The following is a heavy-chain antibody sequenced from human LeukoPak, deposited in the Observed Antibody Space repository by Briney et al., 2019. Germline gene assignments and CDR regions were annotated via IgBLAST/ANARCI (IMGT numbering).Heavy chain of an antibody. J-gene: IGHJ4*02. CDR1: GGSIRSSYYY. CDR3: ARGPNYVWGSYRYFDY. Sequence: SETLSLTCTVSGGSIRSSYYYWGWIRQPPGKGLEWIGSIYDSGSTYCNPSLKSRVTISVDTSKNQFSLKLNSVTAADTAVYYCARGPNYVWGSYRYFDYWGQGTLVTVSS. D-gene: IGHD3-16*02. V-gene: IGHV4-39*01. CDR2: IYDSGST.